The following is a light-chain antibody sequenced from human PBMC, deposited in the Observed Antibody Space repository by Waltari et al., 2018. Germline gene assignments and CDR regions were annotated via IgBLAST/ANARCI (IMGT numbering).Light chain of an antibody. J-gene: IGKJ1*01. CDR2: GAS. V-gene: IGKV3-20*01. Sequence: EIVLTQSPGTLSLFPGERGTLSCRASQSVRRFLAWYQQKPGQAPRLLIYGASTRATGIPDRFSGSGSGTYFSLTISRLEPEDFAVYYCQKYDRLPATFGQGTKVEIK. CDR3: QKYDRLPAT. CDR1: QSVRRF.